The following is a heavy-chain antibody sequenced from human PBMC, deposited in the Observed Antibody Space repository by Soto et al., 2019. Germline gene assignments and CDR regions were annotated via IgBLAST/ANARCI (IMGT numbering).Heavy chain of an antibody. J-gene: IGHJ4*02. V-gene: IGHV3-33*01. CDR2: IWYDGSNK. D-gene: IGHD6-19*01. Sequence: QVQLVESGGGVVQPGRSLRLSCAASGFTFSSYGMHWVRQAPGKGLEWVAVIWYDGSNKYYADSVKGRFTISRDNSKNTLYLQMNSLRAEDTAVYYCARDANPPEIGWYVEGYFDYWGQGTLVTVSS. CDR1: GFTFSSYG. CDR3: ARDANPPEIGWYVEGYFDY.